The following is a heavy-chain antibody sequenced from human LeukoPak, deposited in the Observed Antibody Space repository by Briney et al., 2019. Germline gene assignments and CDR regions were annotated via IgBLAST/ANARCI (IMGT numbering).Heavy chain of an antibody. D-gene: IGHD5-18*01. V-gene: IGHV3-53*01. CDR3: ARDRKIAMAHYYYYYMDV. CDR1: GFTVSSNY. Sequence: GGSLRLSCAASGFTVSSNYMSWVRQAPGKGLEWVSVIYSGGSTYYADSVKGRFTISRDNSKNMLYLQMNSLRAEDTAVYYCARDRKIAMAHYYYYYMDVWGKGTTVTISS. J-gene: IGHJ6*03. CDR2: IYSGGST.